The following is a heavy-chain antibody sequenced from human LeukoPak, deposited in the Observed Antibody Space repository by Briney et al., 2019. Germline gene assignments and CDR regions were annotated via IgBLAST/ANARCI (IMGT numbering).Heavy chain of an antibody. D-gene: IGHD3-22*01. Sequence: GESLKISCKGSGYSFTSYWIGWVRQMPGKGQEWMGIIYPGDSDTRYSPSFQGQVTISADKSISTAYLQWSSLKASDTAMYYCARLLTYYYDSSGYYSGGWFDPWGQGTLVTVSS. V-gene: IGHV5-51*01. CDR2: IYPGDSDT. CDR3: ARLLTYYYDSSGYYSGGWFDP. CDR1: GYSFTSYW. J-gene: IGHJ5*02.